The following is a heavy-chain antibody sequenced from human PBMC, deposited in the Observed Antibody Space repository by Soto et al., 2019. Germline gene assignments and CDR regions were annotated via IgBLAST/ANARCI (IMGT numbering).Heavy chain of an antibody. CDR1: GYTFTSYG. V-gene: IGHV1-18*04. J-gene: IGHJ6*02. CDR3: ARDPKYNWNYVDYYYGMDV. D-gene: IGHD1-7*01. CDR2: ISAYNGNT. Sequence: ASVKVSCKASGYTFTSYGISWVRQAPGQGLEWMGWISAYNGNTNYAQKLQGRVTMTTDTSTSTAYMGLRSLRSDDTAVYYCARDPKYNWNYVDYYYGMDVWGQGTTVTVSS.